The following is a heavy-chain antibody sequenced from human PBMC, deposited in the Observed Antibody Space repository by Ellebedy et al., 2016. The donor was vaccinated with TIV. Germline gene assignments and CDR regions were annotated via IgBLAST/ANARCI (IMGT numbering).Heavy chain of an antibody. CDR2: IVVGSGNT. CDR3: ADDLYYYDSSGYWGNDAFDI. V-gene: IGHV1-58*01. CDR1: GFTFTSSA. J-gene: IGHJ3*02. D-gene: IGHD3-22*01. Sequence: ASVKVSCKASGFTFTSSAVQWVRQARGQRLEWIGWIVVGSGNTNYAQKFQGRVTITADESTSTAYMELSSLRSEDTAVYYCADDLYYYDSSGYWGNDAFDIWGQGTLVTVSS.